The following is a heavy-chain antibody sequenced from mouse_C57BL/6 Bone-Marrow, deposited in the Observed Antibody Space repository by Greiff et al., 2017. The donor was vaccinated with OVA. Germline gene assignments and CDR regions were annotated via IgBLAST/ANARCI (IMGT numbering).Heavy chain of an antibody. V-gene: IGHV1-78*01. CDR3: ASYDYDPYYFDY. Sequence: VKVVESDAELVKPGASVKISCKVSGYTFTDHTIHWMKQRPEQGLEWIGYIYPRDGSTKYNEKFKGKATLTADKSSSTAYMQLNSLTSEDSAVYFCASYDYDPYYFDYWGQGTTLTVSS. CDR1: GYTFTDHT. J-gene: IGHJ2*01. CDR2: IYPRDGST. D-gene: IGHD2-4*01.